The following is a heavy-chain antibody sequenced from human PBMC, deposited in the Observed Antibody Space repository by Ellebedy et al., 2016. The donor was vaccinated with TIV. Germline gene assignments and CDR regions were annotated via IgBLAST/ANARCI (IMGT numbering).Heavy chain of an antibody. D-gene: IGHD3-10*01. J-gene: IGHJ5*02. V-gene: IGHV4-4*07. CDR2: IYTSGST. Sequence: SETLSLTCTVSGGSISSYYWSWIRQPAGKGLEWIGRIYTSGSTNYNPSLKSRVTMSVDTSKNQFSLKLSSVTAADTAVYYCARMGTGFGEDNWFDPWGQGTLVTVSS. CDR3: ARMGTGFGEDNWFDP. CDR1: GGSISSYY.